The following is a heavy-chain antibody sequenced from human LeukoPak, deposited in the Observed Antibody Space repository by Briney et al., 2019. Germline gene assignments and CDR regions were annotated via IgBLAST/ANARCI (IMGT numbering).Heavy chain of an antibody. V-gene: IGHV4-59*01. D-gene: IGHD2-2*01. Sequence: SETLSLTCAVYGGSFSSYYWSWIRQPPGKGLEWIGYIYYSGSTNYNPSLKSRVTISVDTSKNQFSLKLSSVTAADTAVYYCARDVPAGSDAFDIWGQGTMVTVSS. CDR3: ARDVPAGSDAFDI. J-gene: IGHJ3*02. CDR2: IYYSGST. CDR1: GGSFSSYY.